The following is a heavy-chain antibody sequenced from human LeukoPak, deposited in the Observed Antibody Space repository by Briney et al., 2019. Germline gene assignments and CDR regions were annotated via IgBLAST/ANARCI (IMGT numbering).Heavy chain of an antibody. CDR1: GGSITSETYY. CDR3: AKGQWLDSYNWFDP. J-gene: IGHJ5*02. CDR2: FYISGIS. Sequence: SETLSLTCTVSGGSITSETYYWNWIRQPAGKGLEWIGRFYISGISNHNPSLQSRVTMSVDTSKNQFSLKLSSVTAADTAVYYCAKGQWLDSYNWFDPWGQGTLVTVSS. V-gene: IGHV4-61*02. D-gene: IGHD6-19*01.